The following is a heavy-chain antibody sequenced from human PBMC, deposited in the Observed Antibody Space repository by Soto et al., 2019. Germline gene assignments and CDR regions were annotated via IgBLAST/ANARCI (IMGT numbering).Heavy chain of an antibody. D-gene: IGHD2-15*01. J-gene: IGHJ4*02. V-gene: IGHV4-59*08. CDR2: IYYSGST. Sequence: QVQLQQSGPGLVKPSETLSPTCTVSGGSISSYYWSWIRQPPGKGLEWIGYIYYSGSTNYNPSLQSRVTLSVATSKNQFSLKLSSVTAADAAVYYCARRYGGTFDYWGQGTLVTVSS. CDR3: ARRYGGTFDY. CDR1: GGSISSYY.